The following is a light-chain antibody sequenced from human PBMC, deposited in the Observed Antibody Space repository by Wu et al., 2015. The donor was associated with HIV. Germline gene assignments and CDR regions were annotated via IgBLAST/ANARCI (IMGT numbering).Light chain of an antibody. CDR3: QQYGSSPLT. CDR2: GAS. J-gene: IGKJ4*01. V-gene: IGKV3-20*01. Sequence: EIVLTQSPGTLSLSPGERATLSCRASQSVSSSYLAWYQQKPGQAPRLLIYGASSRATGIPDRFSGSGSGTDFTLTISRLEPEDFAVYYCQQYGSSPLTFGGGTERWR. CDR1: QSVSSSY.